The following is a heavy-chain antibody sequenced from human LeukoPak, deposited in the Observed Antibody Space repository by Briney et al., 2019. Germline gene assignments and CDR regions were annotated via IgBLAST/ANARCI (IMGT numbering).Heavy chain of an antibody. Sequence: GGSLRLSCTVSGFSFSSCGMHWVRQAPGQGLEWVSVVSYDGGNKYYADSVKGRFTISRDNSRNTLYLQMDSLRGEDTAVYYCAKDGTSSWYGEFDYWGQGALVTVSS. CDR1: GFSFSSCG. J-gene: IGHJ4*02. V-gene: IGHV3-30*18. D-gene: IGHD6-13*01. CDR2: VSYDGGNK. CDR3: AKDGTSSWYGEFDY.